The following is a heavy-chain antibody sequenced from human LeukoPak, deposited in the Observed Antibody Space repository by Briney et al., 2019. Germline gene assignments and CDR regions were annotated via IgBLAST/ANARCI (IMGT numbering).Heavy chain of an antibody. CDR3: ARGNYYGSGTVGAFDI. CDR2: INHSGST. J-gene: IGHJ3*02. D-gene: IGHD3-10*01. V-gene: IGHV4-34*01. CDR1: GGSFSGYY. Sequence: SETLSQTCAVYGGSFSGYYWSWIRQPPGKGLEWIGEINHSGSTNYIPPLKSRVTISVDTSKNQFSLKLSSVTAADTAVYYCARGNYYGSGTVGAFDIWGQRTMLTVSS.